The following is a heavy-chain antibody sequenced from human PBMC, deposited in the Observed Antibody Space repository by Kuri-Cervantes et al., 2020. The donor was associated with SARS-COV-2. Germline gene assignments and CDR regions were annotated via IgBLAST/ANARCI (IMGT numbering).Heavy chain of an antibody. D-gene: IGHD4-23*01. J-gene: IGHJ4*02. CDR3: ARGGGNSEVWVEYFDY. CDR1: GFTFDDYA. Sequence: GESLKISCAASGFTFDDYAMHWVRQAPGKGLEWVSYISSSGSTTYYADSVKGRFTISRDNSKNTLYLQMNSLRAEDTAVYYCARGGGNSEVWVEYFDYWGQGTLVTVSS. V-gene: IGHV3-48*01. CDR2: ISSSGSTT.